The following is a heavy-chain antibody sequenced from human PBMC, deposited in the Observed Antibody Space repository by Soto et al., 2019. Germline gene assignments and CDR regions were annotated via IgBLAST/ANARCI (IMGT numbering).Heavy chain of an antibody. D-gene: IGHD2-15*01. CDR2: IIPIFGTA. Sequence: QVQLVQSGAEVQKPGSSVKVSCKASGGTFSSYAISWVRQAPGQGLEWMGGIIPIFGTANYAQKFQGRVTITADESTSTAYMELSSLRSKDTAVYYCATVYCSGGSCYAHRYWYFDLWGPGTLVTVSS. V-gene: IGHV1-69*01. CDR3: ATVYCSGGSCYAHRYWYFDL. CDR1: GGTFSSYA. J-gene: IGHJ2*01.